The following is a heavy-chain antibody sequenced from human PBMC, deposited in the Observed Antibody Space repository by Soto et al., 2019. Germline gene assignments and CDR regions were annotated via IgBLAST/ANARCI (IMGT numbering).Heavy chain of an antibody. Sequence: GGSLRLSCAASGFTFSSYSMNWVRQAPGKGLEWVSYISSSSSTIYYADSVKGRFTISRDNAKNSLYLQMNSLRDEDTAVYYCARDFSSSSTASPFDYWGQGTLVTVSS. V-gene: IGHV3-48*02. J-gene: IGHJ4*02. CDR3: ARDFSSSSTASPFDY. CDR1: GFTFSSYS. D-gene: IGHD6-6*01. CDR2: ISSSSSTI.